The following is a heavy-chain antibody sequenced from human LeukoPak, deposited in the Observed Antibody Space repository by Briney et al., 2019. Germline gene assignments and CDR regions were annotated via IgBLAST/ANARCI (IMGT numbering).Heavy chain of an antibody. CDR1: GGTFSSYA. J-gene: IGHJ6*03. V-gene: IGHV1-69*13. D-gene: IGHD5-12*01. CDR3: ARDVEYGYSGYDYYYYYMDV. CDR2: IIPIFGTA. Sequence: ASVKVSCKASGGTFSSYAISWVRQAPGQGLGWMGGIIPIFGTANYAQKFQGRVTITADESTSTAYMELSSLRSEDTAVYYCARDVEYGYSGYDYYYYYMDVWGKGTTVTVSS.